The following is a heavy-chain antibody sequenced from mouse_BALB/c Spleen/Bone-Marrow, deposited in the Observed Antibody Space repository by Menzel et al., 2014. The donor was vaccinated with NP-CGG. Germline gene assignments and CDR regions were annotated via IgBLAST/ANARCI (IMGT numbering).Heavy chain of an antibody. CDR2: INPYNDGT. Sequence: QLKHSGPELVKPGASVKKSCKASGYTFTSYIMHLVKQKPGQGLEWIGYINPYNDGTKYNEKFKGNATLTSDKSSSTAYMELSSLTSEDSAVYYCARRLLPYAMDYWGQGTSVTASS. CDR3: ARRLLPYAMDY. J-gene: IGHJ4*01. V-gene: IGHV1-14*01. D-gene: IGHD2-3*01. CDR1: GYTFTSYI.